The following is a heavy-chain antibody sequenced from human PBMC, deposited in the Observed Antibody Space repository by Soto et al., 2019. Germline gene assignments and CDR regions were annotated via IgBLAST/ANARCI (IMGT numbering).Heavy chain of an antibody. CDR1: GFTFSDYW. CDR2: IKQDGTEK. J-gene: IGHJ4*02. V-gene: IGHV3-7*01. CDR3: ALIILGRAETGQLY. Sequence: EVQLVESGGGLVQPGGSLRLSCAASGFTFSDYWMNWVRRAPGKGLEWLANIKQDGTEKYYVDSVKGRFTISRDNAKNSLYLQMNSLRGEDTAVYYCALIILGRAETGQLYWGQGTLVTVSS. D-gene: IGHD3-10*01.